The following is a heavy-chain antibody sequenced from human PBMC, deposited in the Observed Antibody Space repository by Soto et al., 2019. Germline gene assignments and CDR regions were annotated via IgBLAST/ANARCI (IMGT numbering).Heavy chain of an antibody. J-gene: IGHJ3*02. CDR2: IYSGGST. V-gene: IGHV3-66*01. CDR3: ARDFYDSSGYYPYDAFDI. Sequence: EVQLVESGGGLVQPGGSLRLSCAASGFTVSSNYMSWVRQAPGKGLEWVSVIYSGGSTYYADSVKGRFTISRDNSKYTLYLQMNSLRAEDTAVYYCARDFYDSSGYYPYDAFDIWGQGTMVTVSS. D-gene: IGHD3-22*01. CDR1: GFTVSSNY.